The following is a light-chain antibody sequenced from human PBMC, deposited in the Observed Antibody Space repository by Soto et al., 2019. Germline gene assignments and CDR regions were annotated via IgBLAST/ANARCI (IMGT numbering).Light chain of an antibody. V-gene: IGKV3-20*01. CDR3: QQYHISPFI. CDR1: QSVDNNY. Sequence: EIVLTQSPGTLSLSPGERATLSCRASQSVDNNYLAWYQHKPGQAPRLLIYGASSRATGIPDRFSGSGSETDFTLTINRLEPEDFAVYYCQQYHISPFIFGGGTKVEIK. J-gene: IGKJ4*01. CDR2: GAS.